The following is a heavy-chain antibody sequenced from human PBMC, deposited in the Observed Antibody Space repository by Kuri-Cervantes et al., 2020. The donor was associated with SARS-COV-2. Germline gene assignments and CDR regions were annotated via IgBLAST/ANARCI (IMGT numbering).Heavy chain of an antibody. CDR1: EFTFSSYW. J-gene: IGHJ6*03. Sequence: GESLKISCAASEFTFSSYWMSWVRQAPGKGLEWVANIKQDGSEKYYVDSVKGRFTISRDNAKNSLYLQMNSLRAEDTAVYYCARGPPKYPDQNPYRYYYYMDVWGKGTTVTVSS. CDR3: ARGPPKYPDQNPYRYYYYMDV. CDR2: IKQDGSEK. V-gene: IGHV3-7*01. D-gene: IGHD3-16*02.